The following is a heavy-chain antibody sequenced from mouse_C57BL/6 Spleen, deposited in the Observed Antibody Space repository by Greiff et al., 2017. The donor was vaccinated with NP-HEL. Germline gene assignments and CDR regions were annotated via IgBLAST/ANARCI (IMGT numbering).Heavy chain of an antibody. V-gene: IGHV3-6*01. J-gene: IGHJ2*01. CDR1: GYSITSGYY. Sequence: EVKLQESGPGLVKPSQSLSLTCSVTGYSITSGYYWNWIRQFPGNKLEWMGYISYDGSNNYNPSLKNRISITRDTSKNQFFLKLNSVTTEDTATYYCAREDGYYSYYFDYWGQGTTLTVSS. D-gene: IGHD2-3*01. CDR3: AREDGYYSYYFDY. CDR2: ISYDGSN.